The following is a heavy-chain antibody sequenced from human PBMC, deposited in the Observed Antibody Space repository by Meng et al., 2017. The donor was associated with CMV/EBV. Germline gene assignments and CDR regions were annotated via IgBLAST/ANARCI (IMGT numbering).Heavy chain of an antibody. CDR1: GYTFTSYG. CDR2: ISAYNGNT. J-gene: IGHJ4*02. Sequence: ASVKVSCKASGYTFTSYGISWVRQAPGQGLEWMGWISAYNGNTNYAPKLQGRVTMTTDTSTSTAYMELRSLRSDDTAVYYCARDDLKYSGSYSTDYWGQGTLVTVSS. V-gene: IGHV1-18*01. D-gene: IGHD1-26*01. CDR3: ARDDLKYSGSYSTDY.